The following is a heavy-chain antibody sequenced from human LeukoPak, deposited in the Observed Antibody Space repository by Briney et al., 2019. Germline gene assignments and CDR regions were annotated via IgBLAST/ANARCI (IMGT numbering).Heavy chain of an antibody. J-gene: IGHJ4*02. CDR1: GFTFSSYG. V-gene: IGHV3-30*03. CDR2: ISYDGSNK. D-gene: IGHD5-12*01. CDR3: ASHMVATDY. Sequence: GGSLRLSCAASGFTFSSYGMHWVRQAPGKGLEWVAVISYDGSNKYYADSVKGRFTISRDNAKNSLYLQMNSLRAEDTALYYCASHMVATDYWGQGTLVTVSS.